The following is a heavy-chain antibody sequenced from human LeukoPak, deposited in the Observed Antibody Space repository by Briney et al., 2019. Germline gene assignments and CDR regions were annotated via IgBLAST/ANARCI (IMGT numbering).Heavy chain of an antibody. CDR2: IIPIFGTA. J-gene: IGHJ4*02. D-gene: IGHD2-8*01. CDR3: AREAGGYCTNGVCYFGAPYDY. Sequence: SVKVSCKASGGTFSSYAISWVRQAPGQGLEWMGGIIPIFGTANYAQKFQGRVTITADKSTSTAYMELSSLRSEDTAGYYCAREAGGYCTNGVCYFGAPYDYWGQGILVTVSS. CDR1: GGTFSSYA. V-gene: IGHV1-69*06.